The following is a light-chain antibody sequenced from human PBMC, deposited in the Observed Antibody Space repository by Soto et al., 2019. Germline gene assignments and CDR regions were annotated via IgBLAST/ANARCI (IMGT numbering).Light chain of an antibody. J-gene: IGKJ5*01. CDR2: DAS. Sequence: EIVLTQSPATLPLSPGERATLSCRASRSVNSYLAWYQQKPGQAPRLLITDASNRATGIPARFSGSGSGTDFTLTISSLEPEDFAVYYCQHRSEWPVSFGQGTRLEIK. CDR1: RSVNSY. V-gene: IGKV3-11*01. CDR3: QHRSEWPVS.